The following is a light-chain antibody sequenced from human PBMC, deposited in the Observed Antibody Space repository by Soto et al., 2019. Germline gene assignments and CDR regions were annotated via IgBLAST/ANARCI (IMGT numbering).Light chain of an antibody. Sequence: EIVMTQSPATLSVSPGERATLSCSASQSVSSNLAWYQQKPGQAPRLLIYAASTRATTIPARFSGSESGTEFTLTISSLQSEDFALYYCQQYNNWPWTFGQGTKVEIK. CDR1: QSVSSN. V-gene: IGKV3-15*01. J-gene: IGKJ1*01. CDR3: QQYNNWPWT. CDR2: AAS.